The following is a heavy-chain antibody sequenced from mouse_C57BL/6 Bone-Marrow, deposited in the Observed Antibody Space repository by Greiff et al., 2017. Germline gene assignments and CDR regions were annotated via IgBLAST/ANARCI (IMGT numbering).Heavy chain of an antibody. D-gene: IGHD1-1*01. J-gene: IGHJ1*03. V-gene: IGHV3-6*01. CDR3: ARRQAYGRYFDV. CDR1: GYSITSGYY. CDR2: ISYDGSN. Sequence: EVKLQESGPGLVKPSQSLSLTCSVTGYSITSGYYWNWIRQFPGNKLEWMGYISYDGSNNYNPSLKNRISITRDTSKNQFFLKLNSVTTEDTATYYCARRQAYGRYFDVWGTGTTVTVSS.